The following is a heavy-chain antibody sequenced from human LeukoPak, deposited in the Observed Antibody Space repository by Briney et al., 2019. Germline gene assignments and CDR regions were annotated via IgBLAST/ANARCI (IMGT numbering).Heavy chain of an antibody. J-gene: IGHJ3*02. CDR1: GYTFTSYG. Sequence: AAVKVSCKASGYTFTSYGSSWVRQAPGQGREWMGWISVYNGITNYAQKLQGRVTMTTDTSTSTAYMELRSLRSDDPAVYYCARDQYSGSYSGPPPDAFDIWGQGTMVTVSS. V-gene: IGHV1-18*01. D-gene: IGHD1-26*01. CDR3: ARDQYSGSYSGPPPDAFDI. CDR2: ISVYNGIT.